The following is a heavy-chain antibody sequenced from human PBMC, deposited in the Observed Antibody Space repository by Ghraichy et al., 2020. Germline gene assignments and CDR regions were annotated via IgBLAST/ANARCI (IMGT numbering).Heavy chain of an antibody. CDR3: ASGGKYVVDTPGGGEAFDN. V-gene: IGHV3-21*01. CDR2: ISSSSSYI. D-gene: IGHD2-2*01. CDR1: GLTFSSYS. J-gene: IGHJ3*02. Sequence: GGSLRLSCAASGLTFSSYSMNWVRQAPGKGLEWVSAISSSSSYIYYADSVKGRFTISRDNAKNSLYLQMNSLRAEDTAVYYCASGGKYVVDTPGGGEAFDNWGQGTMVTVSS.